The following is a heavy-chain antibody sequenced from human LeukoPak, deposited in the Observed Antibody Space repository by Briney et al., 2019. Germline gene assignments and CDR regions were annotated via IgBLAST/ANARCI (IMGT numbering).Heavy chain of an antibody. CDR1: GYTLTNYG. CDR2: ISAYNGNT. V-gene: IGHV1-18*01. Sequence: ASVKVSCKASGYTLTNYGISWVRQAPGHGLEWLRWISAYNGNTKYAQKLQGRVSMTTDTSTSTAYMELRSLRSDDTAVYYCARAVKVPGYSGTHFDYWGQGTLVTVSS. D-gene: IGHD5-12*01. J-gene: IGHJ4*02. CDR3: ARAVKVPGYSGTHFDY.